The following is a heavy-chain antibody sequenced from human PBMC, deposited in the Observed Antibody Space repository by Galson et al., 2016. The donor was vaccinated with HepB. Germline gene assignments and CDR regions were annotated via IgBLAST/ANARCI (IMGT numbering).Heavy chain of an antibody. J-gene: IGHJ5*02. V-gene: IGHV3-74*01. CDR2: IINDGSST. CDR3: AKDFRYGSA. Sequence: SLRLSCAASGFTFSGHGMNWVRQAPGKGLVWVAHIINDGSSTDYADSVKGRFTVSRDNSKNTLYLQMNSLRAEDTAIYYFAKDFRYGSAWGQGTLVTVSS. D-gene: IGHD6-19*01. CDR1: GFTFSGHG.